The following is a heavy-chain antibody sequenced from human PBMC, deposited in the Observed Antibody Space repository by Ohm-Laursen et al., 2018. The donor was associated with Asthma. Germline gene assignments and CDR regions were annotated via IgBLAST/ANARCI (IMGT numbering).Heavy chain of an antibody. D-gene: IGHD6-19*01. Sequence: SLRLSCTASGFTFSSYAMTWVRQAPGKGLEWVSDISGSGSRTNYADSVKGRFTISRDNSKNTLSLQMNSLGAEDTASYYCARYIAVAGLDAFDIWGQGTMVTVSS. CDR2: ISGSGSRT. V-gene: IGHV3-23*01. CDR1: GFTFSSYA. J-gene: IGHJ3*02. CDR3: ARYIAVAGLDAFDI.